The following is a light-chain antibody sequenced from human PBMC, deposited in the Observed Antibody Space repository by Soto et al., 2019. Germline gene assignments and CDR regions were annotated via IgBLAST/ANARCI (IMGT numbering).Light chain of an antibody. CDR2: DAS. V-gene: IGKV1D-12*01. J-gene: IGKJ2*01. CDR3: QQANSSPYT. Sequence: DIQLTQSPSSVSASVGDTVTITCRASQDSSTWLAWYQQKPGNAPKLLVYDASTLQSGVPSRFSGSGSGTELTITINSLQREDFATYYCQQANSSPYTFGQGNMLEIK. CDR1: QDSSTW.